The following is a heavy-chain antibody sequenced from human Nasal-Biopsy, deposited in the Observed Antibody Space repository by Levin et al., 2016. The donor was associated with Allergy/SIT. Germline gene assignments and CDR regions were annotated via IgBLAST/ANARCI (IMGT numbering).Heavy chain of an antibody. Sequence: GGSLRLSCSASGFTFSGSAIHWVRQASGKGLEWLGLIERKDRSHATEYAASLKGRFSISRDDSDNTAYLQMNSLRTEDSAVYYCAKIRSDSRGDYWGQGTLVTVSS. CDR1: GFTFSGSA. D-gene: IGHD3-10*01. J-gene: IGHJ4*02. CDR2: IERKDRSHAT. V-gene: IGHV3-73*01. CDR3: AKIRSDSRGDY.